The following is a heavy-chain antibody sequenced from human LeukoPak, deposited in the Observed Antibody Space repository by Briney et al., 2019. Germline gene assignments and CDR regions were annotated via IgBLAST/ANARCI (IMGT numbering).Heavy chain of an antibody. CDR1: GGSVSSGSYY. CDR3: ASLYDFRREDAFDI. CDR2: IYTSGST. Sequence: SETLSLTCTVSGGSVSSGSYYWSWIRQPAGKGLEWIGRIYTSGSTNYNPSLKSRVTISVDTSKNQFSLKLSSVTAADTAVYYCASLYDFRREDAFDIWGQGTMVTVSS. D-gene: IGHD3-3*01. J-gene: IGHJ3*02. V-gene: IGHV4-61*02.